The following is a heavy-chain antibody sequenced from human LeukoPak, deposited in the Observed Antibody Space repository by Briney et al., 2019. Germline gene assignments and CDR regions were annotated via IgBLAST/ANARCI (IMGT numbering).Heavy chain of an antibody. CDR2: INPNSGGT. CDR1: GYTFTGYY. J-gene: IGHJ5*02. D-gene: IGHD2-15*01. V-gene: IGHV1-2*02. Sequence: ASVKVSCKASGYTFTGYYMHWVRQAPGQGLEWMGWINPNSGGTNYAQKFQGRVTMTRDTSISTAYMELSRLRSDDTAVYYCARARRGAAGWFDPWGQGTLVTVSS. CDR3: ARARRGAAGWFDP.